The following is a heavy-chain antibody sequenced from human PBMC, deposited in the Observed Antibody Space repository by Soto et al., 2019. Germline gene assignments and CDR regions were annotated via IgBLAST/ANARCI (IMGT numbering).Heavy chain of an antibody. J-gene: IGHJ6*02. V-gene: IGHV3-11*01. CDR2: ISSSGSDI. Sequence: GESLSLSCAASGFTFSDYFLTWIRQAPGKGLEWVSYISSSGSDIYYADSVKGRFTISRDNAQNSLYLQMNSLRAEDTAVYYCARDLFYGMDVWGQGTTVTVSS. CDR1: GFTFSDYF. CDR3: ARDLFYGMDV.